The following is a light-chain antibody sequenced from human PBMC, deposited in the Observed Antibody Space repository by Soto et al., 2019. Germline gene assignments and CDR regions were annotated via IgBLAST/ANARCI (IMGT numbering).Light chain of an antibody. CDR2: DAS. V-gene: IGKV1-33*01. Sequence: DIQMTRSPSSLSASVGDRVTITCQASQDISNYLNWYHQKPGKAPKLLIYDASNLQTGVPSRFSGSGSGTDFTFTISSLQPEDIATYYCQQYDNLVGTFGGGTKVEIK. CDR1: QDISNY. CDR3: QQYDNLVGT. J-gene: IGKJ4*01.